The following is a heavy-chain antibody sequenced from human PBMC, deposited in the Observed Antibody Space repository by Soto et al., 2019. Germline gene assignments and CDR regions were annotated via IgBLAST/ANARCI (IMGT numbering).Heavy chain of an antibody. CDR3: ARGVDWFDP. J-gene: IGHJ5*02. CDR1: GFTFSSYA. Sequence: QVQLVESGGGVVQPGRSLRLSCAASGFTFSSYAMHWVRQAPGKGLEWVAVIWYDGSNKYFADSVKGRFTISRDNSKNTLYLQMNSLRGEDTAVYYCARGVDWFDPWGQGTLVTVSS. V-gene: IGHV3-33*01. CDR2: IWYDGSNK. D-gene: IGHD2-15*01.